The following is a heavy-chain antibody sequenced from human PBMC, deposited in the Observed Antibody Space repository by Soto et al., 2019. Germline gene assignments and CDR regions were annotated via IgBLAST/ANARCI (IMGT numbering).Heavy chain of an antibody. Sequence: GGSLRLSCAASGFTFSSYGMHWVRQAPGKGLEWVAAISYDGGNKYYTDSVKGRFTISRDNSKSMLYLQMNSLRLEDTALYYCAREDGGGPFDSWGPGTLVTVSS. J-gene: IGHJ5*01. V-gene: IGHV3-30*03. D-gene: IGHD2-15*01. CDR1: GFTFSSYG. CDR2: ISYDGGNK. CDR3: AREDGGGPFDS.